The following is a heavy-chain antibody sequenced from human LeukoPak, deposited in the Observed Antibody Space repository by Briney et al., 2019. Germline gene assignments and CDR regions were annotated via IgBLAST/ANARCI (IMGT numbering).Heavy chain of an antibody. CDR3: ARSYSSSWYDMSAFDI. V-gene: IGHV1-2*02. D-gene: IGHD6-13*01. Sequence: ASVKVSCKSSGYTFTGYYIHWVRQAPGQGLEWMDWINPNSGVTKCAQKFQGRVTMTRDTSISTAYMELSRLRSDDTAVYYCARSYSSSWYDMSAFDIWGQGTMVTVSS. CDR2: INPNSGVT. CDR1: GYTFTGYY. J-gene: IGHJ3*02.